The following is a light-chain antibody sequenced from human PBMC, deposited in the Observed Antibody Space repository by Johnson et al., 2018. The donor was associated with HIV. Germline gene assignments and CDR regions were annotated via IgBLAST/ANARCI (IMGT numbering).Light chain of an antibody. CDR3: GTWDSSLNSYV. CDR1: SSNIGNNY. CDR2: DNN. J-gene: IGLJ1*01. V-gene: IGLV1-51*01. Sequence: QSFLTQPPSVSAAPGQKVTISCSGSSSNIGNNYVSWYQQLPGTAPKLLIYDNNKRPSGIPDRFSGSKSGTSTTLGITGLQTGDEADYYCGTWDSSLNSYVFGTGTKVSVL.